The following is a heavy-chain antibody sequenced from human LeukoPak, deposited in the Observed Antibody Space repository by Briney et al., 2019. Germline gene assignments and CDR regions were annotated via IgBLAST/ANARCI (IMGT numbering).Heavy chain of an antibody. Sequence: SETLSLTCAVYGGSFSGYYWSWIRQPPGKGLEWIGEINHSGSTNYNPSLKSRVTISVDTSKNQFSLKLSSVTAADTAVYYCARVIRILPGRRNWFDPWGQGTLVTVSS. CDR3: ARVIRILPGRRNWFDP. CDR1: GGSFSGYY. D-gene: IGHD3-9*01. J-gene: IGHJ5*02. CDR2: INHSGST. V-gene: IGHV4-34*01.